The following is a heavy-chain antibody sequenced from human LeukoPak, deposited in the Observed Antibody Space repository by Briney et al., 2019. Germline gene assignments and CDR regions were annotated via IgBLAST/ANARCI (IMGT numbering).Heavy chain of an antibody. CDR2: IYYSGST. J-gene: IGHJ5*02. D-gene: IGHD1-26*01. V-gene: IGHV4-59*08. CDR3: ARQGAFDP. CDR1: GGSISSYY. Sequence: SETLSLTCTVSGGSISSYYWSWLRQPPGKGLEWIGYIYYSGSTNYNPSLKSRVTISVDTSKNQFSLKLSSVTAADTAVYYCARQGAFDPWGQGTLVTVSS.